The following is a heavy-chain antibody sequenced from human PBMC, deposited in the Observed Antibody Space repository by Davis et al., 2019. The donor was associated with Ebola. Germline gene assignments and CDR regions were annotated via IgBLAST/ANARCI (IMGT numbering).Heavy chain of an antibody. CDR2: IYYGWTT. Sequence: SETLSLTCTVSGGSTSTYHWNWIRQTPGKGLEWTGYIYYGWTTNYNPSLTSRVIISVGPSRNQVSLNLSSVTAADTAVYYCARGRTVPNYYYGMDVWGQGTTVTVSS. D-gene: IGHD4-11*01. V-gene: IGHV4-59*08. CDR3: ARGRTVPNYYYGMDV. CDR1: GGSTSTYH. J-gene: IGHJ6*02.